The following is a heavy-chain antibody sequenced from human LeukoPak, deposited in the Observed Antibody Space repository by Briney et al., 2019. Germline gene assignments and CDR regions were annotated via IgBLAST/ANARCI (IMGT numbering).Heavy chain of an antibody. V-gene: IGHV4-4*02. CDR2: IYHSGTT. CDR1: GTSISLSNW. D-gene: IGHD6-19*01. Sequence: SETLSLTCTVSGTSISLSNWWTWVRQPPGKGLEWIGEIYHSGTTNYNPSLKSRVTISLDKSRNQFSLNLNSVSAADTAVYYCARQLSGWSYFDYWGQGTLVTVSS. J-gene: IGHJ4*02. CDR3: ARQLSGWSYFDY.